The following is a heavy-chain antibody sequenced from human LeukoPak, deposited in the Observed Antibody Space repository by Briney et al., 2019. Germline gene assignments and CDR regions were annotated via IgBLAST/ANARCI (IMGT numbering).Heavy chain of an antibody. J-gene: IGHJ4*02. V-gene: IGHV3-23*01. CDR3: AKGDNFRNFDY. CDR2: ISGSGGST. Sequence: GGSLRLSCAASGFTFSSYSMNWVRQAPGKGPEWVSAISGSGGSTYYADSVKGRFTISRDNSKNTLYLQMNSLRAEDTAVYYCAKGDNFRNFDYWGQGTLVTVSS. CDR1: GFTFSSYS. D-gene: IGHD3-3*01.